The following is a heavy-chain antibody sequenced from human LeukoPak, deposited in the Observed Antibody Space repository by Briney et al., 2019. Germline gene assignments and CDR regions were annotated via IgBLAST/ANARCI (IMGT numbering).Heavy chain of an antibody. Sequence: SETLSLTCAVYGGSFSGYYWSWIRQPPGKGLEWIGEINHSGSTNYNPSLKSRVTISVDTSKNQFSLKLSSVTAADTAVYYRARGPLAQYQLLSYFDYWGQGTLVTVSS. V-gene: IGHV4-34*01. CDR2: INHSGST. CDR3: ARGPLAQYQLLSYFDY. CDR1: GGSFSGYY. D-gene: IGHD2-2*01. J-gene: IGHJ4*02.